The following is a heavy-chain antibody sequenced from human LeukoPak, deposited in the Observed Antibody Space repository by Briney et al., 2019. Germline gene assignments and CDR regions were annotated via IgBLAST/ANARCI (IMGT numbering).Heavy chain of an antibody. CDR3: ARDHHQGYYDSSGFNCLDP. CDR1: GFSFSSYG. J-gene: IGHJ5*02. D-gene: IGHD3-22*01. V-gene: IGHV3-33*01. Sequence: PGGSLRLSCAASGFSFSSYGTLWIRQAPGKGLEWVAVIYYDGSNKYYADSVKGRFTISRDNSENTLYLQMNSLRVDDTAVYYCARDHHQGYYDSSGFNCLDPWGQGTLVTVSS. CDR2: IYYDGSNK.